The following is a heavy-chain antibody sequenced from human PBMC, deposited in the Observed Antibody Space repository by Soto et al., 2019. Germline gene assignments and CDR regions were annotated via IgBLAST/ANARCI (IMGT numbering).Heavy chain of an antibody. CDR2: IYSGGST. V-gene: IGHV3-53*01. D-gene: IGHD2-15*01. CDR3: ARVDVVDFYGMDV. Sequence: GGSLRLSCAASGFTVSSNYMSWVRQAPGKGLEWVSVIYSGGSTYYADSVKGRFTISRDNSKNTLYLQMNSLRAEDTAVYYCARVDVVDFYGMDVWGQGTTVTVSS. CDR1: GFTVSSNY. J-gene: IGHJ6*02.